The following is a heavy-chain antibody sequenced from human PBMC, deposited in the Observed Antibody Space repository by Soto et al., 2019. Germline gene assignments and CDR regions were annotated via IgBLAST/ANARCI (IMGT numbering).Heavy chain of an antibody. Sequence: QVQLQESGPGLVKPSQTLSLTCTVSGDSINSGGYYWSWIRQHPGKGLEWIGNIYYKGSTFYKSSLKSRVTISVDSSKNQFSLKLSSVTAADSAVYYCAGALVSMTLVDWFDPWGQGTPVTVSS. CDR1: GDSINSGGYY. J-gene: IGHJ5*02. D-gene: IGHD3-22*01. CDR2: IYYKGST. V-gene: IGHV4-31*03. CDR3: AGALVSMTLVDWFDP.